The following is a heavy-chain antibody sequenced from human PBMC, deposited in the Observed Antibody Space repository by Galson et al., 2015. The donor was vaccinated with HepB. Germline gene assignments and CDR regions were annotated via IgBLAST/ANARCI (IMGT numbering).Heavy chain of an antibody. Sequence: SLRLSCAASGFTFSSYSMNWVRQAPGNRLEWVSYITTNNTYIYYADSVKGRFTISRDNAKNSLYLQMNSLRAEDTAVYYCARVLGGGWYWFDPWGQGTLVTVSS. V-gene: IGHV3-21*01. CDR3: ARVLGGGWYWFDP. D-gene: IGHD6-19*01. CDR1: GFTFSSYS. CDR2: ITTNNTYI. J-gene: IGHJ5*02.